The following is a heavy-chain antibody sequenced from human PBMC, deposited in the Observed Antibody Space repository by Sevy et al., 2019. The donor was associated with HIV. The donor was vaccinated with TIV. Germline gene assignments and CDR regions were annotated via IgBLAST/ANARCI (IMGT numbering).Heavy chain of an antibody. J-gene: IGHJ4*02. V-gene: IGHV1-8*01. CDR2: MNPNSGNT. CDR3: AIRLRDFWSGYPNPYFDY. Sequence: ASVKVSCKASGYTFTSYDINWVRQATGQGLEWMGWMNPNSGNTGYAQKFQGRVTMTRNTSISTAYMELSSLRSEDTAVYYCAIRLRDFWSGYPNPYFDYWGQGTLATVSS. D-gene: IGHD3-3*01. CDR1: GYTFTSYD.